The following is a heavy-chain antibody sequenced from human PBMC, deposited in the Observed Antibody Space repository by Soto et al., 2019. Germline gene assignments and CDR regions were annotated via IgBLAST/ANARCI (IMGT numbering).Heavy chain of an antibody. Sequence: EVQLLESGGGLVQPGGSLRLSCAASGFTFSSYAMRWVRQAPGKGLEWVSAISGRGGSTYYAGSVKGRFSISRDNSKKTLYLQMNSLRAEDKAVYYCAKAGYYDYVWGSYFDAFDIWGQGTMVTVSS. J-gene: IGHJ3*02. CDR3: AKAGYYDYVWGSYFDAFDI. D-gene: IGHD3-16*01. CDR2: ISGRGGST. V-gene: IGHV3-23*01. CDR1: GFTFSSYA.